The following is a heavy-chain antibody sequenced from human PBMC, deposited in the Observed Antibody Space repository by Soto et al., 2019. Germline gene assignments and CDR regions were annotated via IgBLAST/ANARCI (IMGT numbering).Heavy chain of an antibody. D-gene: IGHD3-10*02. CDR3: ANRLLGVLFGELLLNCPASVAFDY. CDR1: GFTFSSYA. J-gene: IGHJ4*02. V-gene: IGHV3-23*01. Sequence: GGSLRLSCAASGFTFSSYAMSWVRQAPGKGLEWISSISASGSNSYHADPVKGRFTISRDNSINTLYLQMNSLRVEDTAVYYCANRLLGVLFGELLLNCPASVAFDYWGRGVLVTVSS. CDR2: ISASGSNS.